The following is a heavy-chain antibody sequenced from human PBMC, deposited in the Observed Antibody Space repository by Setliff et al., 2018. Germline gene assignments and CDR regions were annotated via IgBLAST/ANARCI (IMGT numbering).Heavy chain of an antibody. CDR2: ISGSGGST. CDR3: AKSASLTGYYYYYVDV. V-gene: IGHV3-23*01. D-gene: IGHD2-2*01. J-gene: IGHJ6*03. CDR1: GFTFSSYA. Sequence: GGSLRLSCAASGFTFSSYAMGWVRQAPGKGLEWVSAISGSGGSTYYADSVKGRVTISRDNSKNTLYLQMNSLRAEDTAVYYCAKSASLTGYYYYYVDVWGKGTTVTVSS.